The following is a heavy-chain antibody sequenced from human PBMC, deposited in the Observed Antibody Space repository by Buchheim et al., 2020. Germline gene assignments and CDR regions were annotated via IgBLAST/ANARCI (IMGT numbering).Heavy chain of an antibody. D-gene: IGHD3-22*01. CDR2: IRQGGRT. CDR3: ARLRSSGLP. CDR1: GDSISSYY. V-gene: IGHV4-59*12. J-gene: IGHJ5*02. Sequence: QVQLQESGAGLVKPSETLSLTCSVSGDSISSYYWAWIRQPPGKGLEWMGEIRQGGRTNYNSSLKSRVTISVDTSMTHLTLRLGSVTAADTAVYYCARLRSSGLPWGQGTL.